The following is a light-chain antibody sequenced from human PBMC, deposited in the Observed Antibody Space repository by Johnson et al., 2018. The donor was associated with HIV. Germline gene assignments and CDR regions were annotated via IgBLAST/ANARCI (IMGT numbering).Light chain of an antibody. CDR3: GTWDSSLSAFYV. CDR2: END. Sequence: QSVLTQPPSVSAAPGQKVTISCSGSSSNIGNNYVSWYQQLPGTAPKLLIYENDKRPSGIPDRFSGSKSGTSGTLGITGLQTGDEADYYCGTWDSSLSAFYVFGTGTKVTVL. CDR1: SSNIGNNY. V-gene: IGLV1-51*02. J-gene: IGLJ1*01.